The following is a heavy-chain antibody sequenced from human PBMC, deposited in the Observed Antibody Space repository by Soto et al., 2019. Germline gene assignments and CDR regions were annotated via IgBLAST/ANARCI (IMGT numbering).Heavy chain of an antibody. Sequence: GGSLRLCCAASGFTFSDYAMHWVRQAPGKGLEWVAVVSHDGRITPYADSVKGRFTISRDSSKNTVSLERTSLRAEDTAVYYCAVAVAGTTAIGYWGQGTLVIVSS. CDR2: VSHDGRIT. J-gene: IGHJ4*02. V-gene: IGHV3-30*03. D-gene: IGHD6-19*01. CDR1: GFTFSDYA. CDR3: AVAVAGTTAIGY.